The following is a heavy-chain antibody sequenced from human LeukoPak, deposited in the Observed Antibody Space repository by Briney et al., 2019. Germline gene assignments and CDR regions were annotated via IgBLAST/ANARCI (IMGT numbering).Heavy chain of an antibody. D-gene: IGHD3-10*01. CDR1: GFTFSSYG. CDR2: IWYDGSNK. V-gene: IGHV3-33*01. CDR3: ARVLWFGEVLKGDAFDI. Sequence: GSLRLSCAASGFTFSSYGMHWVRQAPGKGLEWVAVIWYDGSNKYYGDSVKGRFTISRDNSRNTLYLQMTRLRAEDTAVYYCARVLWFGEVLKGDAFDIWGQGTMVTVSS. J-gene: IGHJ3*02.